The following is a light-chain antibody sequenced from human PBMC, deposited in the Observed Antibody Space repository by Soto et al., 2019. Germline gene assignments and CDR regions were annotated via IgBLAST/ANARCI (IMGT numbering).Light chain of an antibody. CDR2: AAS. Sequence: DIPMTQSPSSLSASVGDRVAITCRASQSISSYLNWYQQKPGKAPKFLIFAASSLQSWVPSRFSGSGSGTDFTLTISSLQPEEFATYYCQQSYSSPWTVGQGTKVDI. J-gene: IGKJ1*01. CDR3: QQSYSSPWT. CDR1: QSISSY. V-gene: IGKV1-39*01.